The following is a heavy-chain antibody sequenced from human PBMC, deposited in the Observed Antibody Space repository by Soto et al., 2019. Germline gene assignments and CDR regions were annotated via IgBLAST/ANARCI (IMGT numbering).Heavy chain of an antibody. CDR2: IYWDDDK. Sequence: GPALGNPTQSLTMNCTFRGLSLNTNKVGVGWIRQPPGKALEWLALIYWDDDKRYSPSLKSKLTITKDTSKNQVVLTMTNMDPVDTATYYCAHRRYSYDILTGNPQFDPWGQGTLVTVSS. D-gene: IGHD3-9*01. V-gene: IGHV2-5*02. J-gene: IGHJ5*02. CDR1: GLSLNTNKVG. CDR3: AHRRYSYDILTGNPQFDP.